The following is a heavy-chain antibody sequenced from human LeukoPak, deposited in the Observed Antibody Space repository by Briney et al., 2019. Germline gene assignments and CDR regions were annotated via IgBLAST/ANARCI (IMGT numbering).Heavy chain of an antibody. CDR1: GFTFNNYG. J-gene: IGHJ4*02. CDR3: APDHGGF. D-gene: IGHD3-16*01. CDR2: IWYDGSHK. V-gene: IGHV3-33*01. Sequence: GGSLRLSCAASGFTFNNYGTHWVRQAPGKGLEWVAIIWYDGSHKYYADSVKGQFTISRDNSKNTLYLEMSSLRAEDTAVYYCAPDHGGFWGQGTLVTVSS.